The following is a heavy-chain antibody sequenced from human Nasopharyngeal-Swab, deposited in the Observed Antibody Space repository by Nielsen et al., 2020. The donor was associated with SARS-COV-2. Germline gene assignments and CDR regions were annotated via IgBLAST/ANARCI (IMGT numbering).Heavy chain of an antibody. CDR3: ASPSGGIRVATINYYYYGMDV. CDR2: ISSSGSTI. V-gene: IGHV3-11*04. Sequence: GESLKISCAASGFTFSDYYMSWIRQAPGTGLEWVSYISSSGSTIYYADSVKGRFTISRDNAKNSLYLQMNSLRAEDTAVYYCASPSGGIRVATINYYYYGMDVWGQGTTVTVSS. D-gene: IGHD5-12*01. J-gene: IGHJ6*02. CDR1: GFTFSDYY.